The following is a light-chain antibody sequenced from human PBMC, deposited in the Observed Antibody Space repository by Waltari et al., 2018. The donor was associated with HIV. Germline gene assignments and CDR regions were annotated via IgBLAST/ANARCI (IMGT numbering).Light chain of an antibody. Sequence: SCTGTSSDIGIYNVVSWYQQHPNIAPKLLIYEVSKRPSGVSARFSASKSGNTASLTISGLQADDEADYYCCSYAASSTSPMVFGTGTKVTVL. V-gene: IGLV2-23*02. CDR1: SSDIGIYNV. CDR2: EVS. J-gene: IGLJ1*01. CDR3: CSYAASSTSPMV.